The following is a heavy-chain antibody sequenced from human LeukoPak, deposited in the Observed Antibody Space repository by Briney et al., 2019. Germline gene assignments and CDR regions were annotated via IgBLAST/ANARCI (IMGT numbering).Heavy chain of an antibody. D-gene: IGHD3-3*01. Sequence: GASVKVSCKASGYTFTNYGISWVRQAPGQGLEWMGWISAYNGNTNYAQKLQGRVTMTTDTSTSTAYMELRSLRSDDTAVYYCARDWGITIFGVVTSGYFDYWGQGTLVTVSS. J-gene: IGHJ4*02. CDR3: ARDWGITIFGVVTSGYFDY. CDR1: GYTFTNYG. V-gene: IGHV1-18*01. CDR2: ISAYNGNT.